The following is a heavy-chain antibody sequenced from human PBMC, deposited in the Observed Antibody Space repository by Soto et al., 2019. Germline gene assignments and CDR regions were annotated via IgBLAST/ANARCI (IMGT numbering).Heavy chain of an antibody. D-gene: IGHD5-18*01. CDR3: AGPGYSSQDY. Sequence: EVQLLESGGDLVQPGGSLRLSCAASGFTFSSFALSWVRQAPGKGLEWVSAISGSGDGTDYAGSVKGRFTISRDNSKNTLYLQMNSLRAEDTAVYYCAGPGYSSQDYWGQGALVTVSS. CDR2: ISGSGDGT. CDR1: GFTFSSFA. J-gene: IGHJ4*02. V-gene: IGHV3-23*01.